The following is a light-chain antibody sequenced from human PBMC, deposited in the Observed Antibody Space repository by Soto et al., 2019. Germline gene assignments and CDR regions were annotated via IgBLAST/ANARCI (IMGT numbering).Light chain of an antibody. CDR2: GAS. Sequence: EIVLTQSPGTLSLSPGERATLSCRASQSVSSNYLAWYQQKAGQAPRLLIYGASNRATGIPDRCSGSGSGTDFTLTISRLEPEDFAVYYCQQYGRSYTFGQGTKLEIK. CDR3: QQYGRSYT. V-gene: IGKV3-20*01. J-gene: IGKJ2*01. CDR1: QSVSSNY.